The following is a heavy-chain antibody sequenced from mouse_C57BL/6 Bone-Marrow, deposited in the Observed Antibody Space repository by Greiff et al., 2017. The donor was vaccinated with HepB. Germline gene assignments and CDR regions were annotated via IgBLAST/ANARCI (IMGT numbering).Heavy chain of an antibody. D-gene: IGHD1-1*01. CDR1: GFSLTSYA. V-gene: IGHV2-9-1*01. J-gene: IGHJ4*01. CDR3: ARTGYGSSWGYAMDY. Sequence: VNVVESGPGLVAPSQSLSITCTVSGFSLTSYAISWVRQPPGKGLEWLGVIWTGGGTNYNSALKSRLSISKDNSKSQVFLKMNSLQTDDTARYYCARTGYGSSWGYAMDYWGQGTSVTVSS. CDR2: IWTGGGT.